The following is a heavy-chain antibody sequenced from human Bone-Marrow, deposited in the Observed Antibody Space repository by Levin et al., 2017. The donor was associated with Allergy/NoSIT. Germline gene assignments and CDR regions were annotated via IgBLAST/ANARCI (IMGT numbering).Heavy chain of an antibody. CDR1: GFTFSNAW. Sequence: GESLKISCAASGFTFSNAWMSWVRQAPGKGLEWVGRIKSKTDGGTTDYAAPVKGRFTISRDDSKNTLYLQMNSLKTEDTAVYYCTTDRKIVVVITEYYYYYGMDVWGQGTTVTVSS. CDR2: IKSKTDGGTT. J-gene: IGHJ6*02. V-gene: IGHV3-15*01. CDR3: TTDRKIVVVITEYYYYYGMDV. D-gene: IGHD3-22*01.